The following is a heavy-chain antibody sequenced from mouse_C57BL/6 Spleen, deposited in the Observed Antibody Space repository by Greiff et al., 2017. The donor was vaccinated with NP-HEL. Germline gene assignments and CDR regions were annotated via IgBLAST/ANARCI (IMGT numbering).Heavy chain of an antibody. D-gene: IGHD2-1*01. Sequence: EVQLVESGGGLVQPGGSMKLSCVASGFTFSNYWMNWVRQSPEKGLEWVAQIRLKSDNYATHYAESVKGRFTISRDDSKSSVYLQMNNLRAEDTGIYYRTSGNYGDFDYWGQGTTLTVSS. CDR3: TSGNYGDFDY. V-gene: IGHV6-3*01. J-gene: IGHJ2*01. CDR2: IRLKSDNYAT. CDR1: GFTFSNYW.